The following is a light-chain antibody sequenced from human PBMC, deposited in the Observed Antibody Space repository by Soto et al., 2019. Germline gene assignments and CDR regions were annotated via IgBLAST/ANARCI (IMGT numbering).Light chain of an antibody. CDR3: QSYDISLTASSPSWV. V-gene: IGLV1-40*01. CDR1: SSNIGAGFD. Sequence: QTVVTQPPSVSGAPGQRVTISCAGSSSNIGAGFDVHWYQQFPGTAPRLLMYGNNNRPSGVPDRFSGSKSGTSASLAITGLQAEDEADYYCQSYDISLTASSPSWVFGGGTKLTLL. J-gene: IGLJ3*02. CDR2: GNN.